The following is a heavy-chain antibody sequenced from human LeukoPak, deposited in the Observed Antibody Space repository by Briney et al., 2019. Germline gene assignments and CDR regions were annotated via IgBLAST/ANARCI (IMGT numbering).Heavy chain of an antibody. CDR2: ISYDGSNK. CDR1: GFTFSSYA. V-gene: IGHV3-30*01. CDR3: ARAAYPPPDYFDY. D-gene: IGHD2-2*01. J-gene: IGHJ4*02. Sequence: GGSLRLSCAASGFTFSSYAMHWVRQAPGKGLEWVAVISYDGSNKYYADSMKGRFTISRDNSKNTLYLQMNSLRAEDTAVYYCARAAYPPPDYFDYWGQGTLVTVSS.